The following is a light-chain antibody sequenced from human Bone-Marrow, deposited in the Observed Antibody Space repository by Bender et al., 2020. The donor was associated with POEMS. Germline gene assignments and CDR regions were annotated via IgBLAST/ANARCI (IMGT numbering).Light chain of an antibody. CDR3: SSYAGNNDFV. CDR1: SSDVGNFYL. CDR2: DVT. Sequence: QSALTQPASVSGSPGQSITISCTATSSDVGNFYLVSWYQQYPGKAPKLLIYDVTKRPSGVPDRFSGSKSGNTASLTVSGLQAEDEADYYCSSYAGNNDFVFGGGTKLTVL. J-gene: IGLJ3*02. V-gene: IGLV2-8*01.